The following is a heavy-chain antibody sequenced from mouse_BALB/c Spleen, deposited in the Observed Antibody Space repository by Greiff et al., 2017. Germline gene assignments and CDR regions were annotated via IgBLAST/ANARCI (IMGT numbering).Heavy chain of an antibody. CDR2: ISSGGSYT. V-gene: IGHV5-9-4*01. D-gene: IGHD1-1*02. J-gene: IGHJ1*01. Sequence: EVKLVESGGGLVKPGGSLKLSCAASGFTFSSYAMSWVRQSPEKRLEWVAEISSGGSYTYYPDTVTGRFTISRDNAKNTLYLEMSSLRSEDTAMYYCARERYGPLWYSDVWGAGTTVTVSS. CDR1: GFTFSSYA. CDR3: ARERYGPLWYSDV.